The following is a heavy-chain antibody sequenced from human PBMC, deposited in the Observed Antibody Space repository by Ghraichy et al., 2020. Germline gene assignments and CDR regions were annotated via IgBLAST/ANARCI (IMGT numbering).Heavy chain of an antibody. CDR3: ARDKPIYYGTNPLDY. V-gene: IGHV1-18*04. CDR1: GYTFTSYG. D-gene: IGHD4-17*01. Sequence: ASVKVSCKASGYTFTSYGISWVRQAPGQGLEWMGWISAYNGNTNYAQKLQGRVTMTTDTSTSTAYMELRSLRSDDTAVYYWARDKPIYYGTNPLDYWGQGTLVTVSS. CDR2: ISAYNGNT. J-gene: IGHJ4*02.